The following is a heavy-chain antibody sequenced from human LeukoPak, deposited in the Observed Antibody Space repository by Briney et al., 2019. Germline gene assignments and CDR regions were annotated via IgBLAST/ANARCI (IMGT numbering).Heavy chain of an antibody. CDR2: ISSSSSYI. D-gene: IGHD3-3*01. V-gene: IGHV3-21*01. J-gene: IGHJ4*02. CDR1: GVTLSSYS. Sequence: GGSLRLSCAASGVTLSSYSMNWVRQAPGKGLEWVSAISSSSSYIYYADPVKGRFTISRDNPKNSLYLQMNSLRAEDTAVIYCGRVRDFWRGYSDDYRGQGSLVTVSS. CDR3: GRVRDFWRGYSDDY.